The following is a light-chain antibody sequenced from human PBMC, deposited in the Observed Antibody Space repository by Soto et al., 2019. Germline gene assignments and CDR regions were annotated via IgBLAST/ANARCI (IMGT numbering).Light chain of an antibody. Sequence: EIVLTQSPGTLSLSPGERATLSCRASQSVSSTYLAWYQQKPGQAPRLLIYGTSSRATGIPDRFSGSGSGTDVTLTISRLEPEDFAVYLCQQYGGSHPGPMYTFGQGTRLEIK. J-gene: IGKJ2*01. CDR1: QSVSSTY. V-gene: IGKV3-20*01. CDR3: QQYGGSHPGPMYT. CDR2: GTS.